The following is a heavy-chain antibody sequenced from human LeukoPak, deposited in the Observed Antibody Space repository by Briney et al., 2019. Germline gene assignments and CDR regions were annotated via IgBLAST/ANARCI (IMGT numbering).Heavy chain of an antibody. J-gene: IGHJ6*03. CDR1: GYTFTGYY. CDR3: ARGLDFWSGYYYYYMDV. D-gene: IGHD3-3*01. CDR2: INPNSGGT. V-gene: IGHV1-2*02. Sequence: ASVKVSCKASGYTFTGYYMHWVRQAPGQGLEWMGWINPNSGGTNYAQKFQGRVTMTRDTSISTAYMEMSRLRSDDTAVYYCARGLDFWSGYYYYYMDVWGKGTTVTVSS.